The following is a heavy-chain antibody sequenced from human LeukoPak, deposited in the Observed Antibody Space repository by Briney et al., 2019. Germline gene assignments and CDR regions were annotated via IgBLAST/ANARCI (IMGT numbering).Heavy chain of an antibody. D-gene: IGHD1-26*01. CDR3: ARGAHVLDI. CDR2: INSDESSI. Sequence: PGGSLRLSCAASGFTLNSYWMHWVRQAPGKGLVWVSRINSDESSITYVDSVKGRFTISRDNAKNTLYLQMDSLRVEDTAVYFCARGAHVLDIWGQGTMVTVSS. J-gene: IGHJ3*02. CDR1: GFTLNSYW. V-gene: IGHV3-74*01.